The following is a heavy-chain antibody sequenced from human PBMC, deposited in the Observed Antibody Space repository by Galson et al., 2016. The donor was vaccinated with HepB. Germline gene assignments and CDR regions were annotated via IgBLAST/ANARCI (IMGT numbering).Heavy chain of an antibody. Sequence: SETLSLTCSVSGDSISEPHWWIWVRQPPGKGLEWIGQIYPSGRTNYSPSLRSRVTILVDKSKNQFSLDLSSVTAADTAVYYCSRLGHAAAAGYWGQGTLVTGSS. D-gene: IGHD6-13*01. CDR2: IYPSGRT. CDR3: SRLGHAAAAGY. CDR1: GDSISEPHW. J-gene: IGHJ4*02. V-gene: IGHV4-4*02.